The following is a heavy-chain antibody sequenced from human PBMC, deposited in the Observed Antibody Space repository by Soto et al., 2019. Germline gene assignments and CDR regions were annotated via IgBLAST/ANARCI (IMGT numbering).Heavy chain of an antibody. J-gene: IGHJ5*02. CDR1: GFTFRSYG. CDR2: ISHDGTDR. D-gene: IGHD6-19*01. CDR3: PKGTAVAYQWFDP. Sequence: QVELVESGGGVVQPGRSLRLSCEASGFTFRSYGMHWVRQAPGKGLEWVAAISHDGTDRYYANSVKGRFTISRDNSKNTLYLQMNSLRSEDTAIYYCPKGTAVAYQWFDPWGQGTLVTVSS. V-gene: IGHV3-30*18.